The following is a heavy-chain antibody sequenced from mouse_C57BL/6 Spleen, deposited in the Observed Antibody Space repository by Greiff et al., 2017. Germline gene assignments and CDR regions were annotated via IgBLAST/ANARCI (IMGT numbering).Heavy chain of an antibody. V-gene: IGHV1-64*01. J-gene: IGHJ4*01. Sequence: QVQLQQPGAELVKPGASVKLSCKASGYTFTSYWMHWVKQRPGQGLEWIGMIHPNSGSTNYNEKFKSKATLTVDKSSSTAYMQLISLTSEDSAVYYCARKEGYYGNYDYAMDYWGQGTSVTVSS. CDR1: GYTFTSYW. CDR2: IHPNSGST. CDR3: ARKEGYYGNYDYAMDY. D-gene: IGHD2-1*01.